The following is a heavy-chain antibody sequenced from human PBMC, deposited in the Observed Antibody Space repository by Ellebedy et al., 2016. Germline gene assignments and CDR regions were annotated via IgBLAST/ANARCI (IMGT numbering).Heavy chain of an antibody. D-gene: IGHD3-10*01. CDR3: TTRESRGSFDY. CDR1: GFTFSNVW. Sequence: GESLKISXAASGFTFSNVWMSWVRQAPGKGLECVGRSKSKTDGGTTDCAAPVKGRFSISRDDSKNTLYLQMNSLNTEDTAVYYCTTRESRGSFDYWGQGTLVTVSS. V-gene: IGHV3-15*01. J-gene: IGHJ4*02. CDR2: SKSKTDGGTT.